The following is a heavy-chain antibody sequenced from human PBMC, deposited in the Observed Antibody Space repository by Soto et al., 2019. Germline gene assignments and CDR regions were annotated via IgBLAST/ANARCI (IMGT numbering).Heavy chain of an antibody. J-gene: IGHJ1*01. CDR2: LYSGGST. CDR1: GFTVSSNY. Sequence: EVQLVESGGGLIQPGGSLRLSCAASGFTVSSNYMSWVRQAPGKGLEWVSVLYSGGSTYYADSVKGRFTISRDNSKITMYLQMNSLRAEETAVYYRARDRVESGYPEYFQHWGEGTLVTVSS. D-gene: IGHD3-22*01. CDR3: ARDRVESGYPEYFQH. V-gene: IGHV3-53*01.